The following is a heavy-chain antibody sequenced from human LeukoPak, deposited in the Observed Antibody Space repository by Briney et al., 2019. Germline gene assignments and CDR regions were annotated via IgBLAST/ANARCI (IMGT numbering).Heavy chain of an antibody. Sequence: PSQTLSLTCSVSGGSINSAGYYWTWIRQRPGKGLEWIGFVYYSGNTYYNPFLKSRVTISVDTSKNQFSLKLSSVTAADTAVYYCAGVRLRFLEWLNDYFDYWGQGTLVTVSS. J-gene: IGHJ4*02. D-gene: IGHD3-3*01. CDR2: VYYSGNT. V-gene: IGHV4-31*03. CDR1: GGSINSAGYY. CDR3: AGVRLRFLEWLNDYFDY.